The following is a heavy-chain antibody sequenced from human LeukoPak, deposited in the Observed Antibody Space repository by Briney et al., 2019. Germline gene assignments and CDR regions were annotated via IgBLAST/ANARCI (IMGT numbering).Heavy chain of an antibody. D-gene: IGHD3-22*01. CDR3: ARSIYDSSGFLDY. J-gene: IGHJ4*02. Sequence: GGSLRLSCAASGFTFSDHYMNWVRQAPGKGLEWVSYISSSGSTIYYADSVKGRFTISRDNAKNSLYLQMNSLRAEDTAVYYCARSIYDSSGFLDYWGQGTLVTVSS. CDR1: GFTFSDHY. V-gene: IGHV3-11*04. CDR2: ISSSGSTI.